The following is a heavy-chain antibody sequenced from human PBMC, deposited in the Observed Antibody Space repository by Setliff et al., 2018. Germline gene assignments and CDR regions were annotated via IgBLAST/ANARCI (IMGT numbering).Heavy chain of an antibody. CDR3: ARVTNWGLDLRFDP. V-gene: IGHV4-59*01. Sequence: LTCTVSGDSISSYYWSWIRQPPGKGLEWIGYIYHSGSTNYNPSLKSRVTMSVATFENHFSLKLNSLTAADTAVYYCARVTNWGLDLRFDPWGQGILVTVSS. J-gene: IGHJ5*02. CDR1: GDSISSYY. CDR2: IYHSGST. D-gene: IGHD7-27*01.